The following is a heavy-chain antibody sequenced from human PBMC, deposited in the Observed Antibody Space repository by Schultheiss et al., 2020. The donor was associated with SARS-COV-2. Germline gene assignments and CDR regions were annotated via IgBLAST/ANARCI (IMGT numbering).Heavy chain of an antibody. CDR2: IYYSGST. Sequence: SQTLSLTCTVSGGSISSYYWSWIRQPPGKGLEWIGSIYYSGSTYYNPSLKSRVTISVDTSKNQFSLKLSSVTAADTAVYYCARWRVALGNWFDPWGQGTLVTVSS. D-gene: IGHD5-24*01. CDR3: ARWRVALGNWFDP. CDR1: GGSISSYY. V-gene: IGHV4-59*05. J-gene: IGHJ5*02.